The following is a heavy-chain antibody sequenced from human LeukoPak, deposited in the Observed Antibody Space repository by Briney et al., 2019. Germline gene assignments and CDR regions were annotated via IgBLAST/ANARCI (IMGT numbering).Heavy chain of an antibody. J-gene: IGHJ4*02. CDR1: GYTFTSYG. CDR2: ISAYNGNT. CDR3: ARCGILTGYYSPHCSPSDDY. V-gene: IGHV1-18*01. D-gene: IGHD3-9*01. Sequence: ASVKVSCKASGYTFTSYGISWVRQAPGQGLEWMGWISAYNGNTNYAQKLQGRVTMTTDTSTSTAYMELRSLRSDDTAVYYCARCGILTGYYSPHCSPSDDYWGQGTLVTVSS.